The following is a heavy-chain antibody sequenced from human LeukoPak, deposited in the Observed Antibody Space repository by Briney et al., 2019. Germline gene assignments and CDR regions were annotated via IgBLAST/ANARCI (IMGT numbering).Heavy chain of an antibody. Sequence: EGSLRLSCAASGFTFSTYAMSWVRQAPGKGLEWVSAVRGSGSDTYYADSVKGRFTISRDNSKNTLHLQMNSLRAEDTAIYYCAKTSRVNSAYDSPFDYWGQGTLVTVSS. V-gene: IGHV3-23*01. CDR3: AKTSRVNSAYDSPFDY. CDR1: GFTFSTYA. J-gene: IGHJ4*02. D-gene: IGHD5-12*01. CDR2: VRGSGSDT.